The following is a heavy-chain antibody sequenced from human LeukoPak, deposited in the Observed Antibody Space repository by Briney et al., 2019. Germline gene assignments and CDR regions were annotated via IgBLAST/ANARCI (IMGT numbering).Heavy chain of an antibody. J-gene: IGHJ4*02. V-gene: IGHV4-59*08. Sequence: SETLSLTCTVSGGSISSYYWSWIRQPPGKGLEWIGYIYYSGSTNYNPSLKSRVTISVDTSKNQFSLKLSSVTAADTAVYYCAYSEITMVRGVGFDYWGQGTLVTVSS. D-gene: IGHD3-10*01. CDR3: AYSEITMVRGVGFDY. CDR1: GGSISSYY. CDR2: IYYSGST.